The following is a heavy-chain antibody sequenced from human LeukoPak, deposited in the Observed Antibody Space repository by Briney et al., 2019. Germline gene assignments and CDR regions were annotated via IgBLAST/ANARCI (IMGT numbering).Heavy chain of an antibody. Sequence: ASVKVSCKASGYTFTTYGISWVRQAPGQGLEWMGIINPSGGSTSYAQKFQGRVTMTRDTSTSTVYMELSSLRSEDTAVYYCARDLVLRYFDWSPGAYYYYGMDVWGQGTTVTVSS. CDR1: GYTFTTYG. V-gene: IGHV1-46*01. J-gene: IGHJ6*02. CDR2: INPSGGST. CDR3: ARDLVLRYFDWSPGAYYYYGMDV. D-gene: IGHD3-9*01.